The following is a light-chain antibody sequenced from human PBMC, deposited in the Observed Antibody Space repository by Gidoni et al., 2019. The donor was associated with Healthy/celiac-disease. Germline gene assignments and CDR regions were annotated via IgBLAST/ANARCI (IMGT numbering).Light chain of an antibody. Sequence: ESVLTQSPAPLSVSPGERATLACRASQSVSSYLSWYQQKPGQAPSLLIYDAPNRDTGIPARFSFSGSGTDFTLTLSILEHEDFAVYYCQQRSNWPPITFGQGTRLEIK. CDR1: QSVSSY. J-gene: IGKJ5*01. CDR2: DAP. CDR3: QQRSNWPPIT. V-gene: IGKV3-11*01.